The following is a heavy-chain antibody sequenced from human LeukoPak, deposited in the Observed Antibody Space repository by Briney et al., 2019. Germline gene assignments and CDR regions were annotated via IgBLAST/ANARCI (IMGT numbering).Heavy chain of an antibody. CDR1: GFTLGDRA. CDR2: IRSNAYRGTT. CDR3: SRGPIQLWVHNGMDV. D-gene: IGHD5-24*01. J-gene: IGHJ6*02. V-gene: IGHV3-49*04. Sequence: GGSLRLSCTSSGFTLGDRAMTWVRQVPGKGLEWVGFIRSNAYRGTTEYAASVKGRFTISGDDSKNVVYLQMNGLKSEDTAVYYCSRGPIQLWVHNGMDVWGQGTTVTVSS.